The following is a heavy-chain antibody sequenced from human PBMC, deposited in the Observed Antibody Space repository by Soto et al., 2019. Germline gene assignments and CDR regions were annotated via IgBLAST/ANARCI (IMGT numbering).Heavy chain of an antibody. J-gene: IGHJ4*02. CDR3: AQGTAVARQHFAN. CDR1: GFTFSDFG. Sequence: QVQLVESGGGVVQPERSLRLSCATSGFTFSDFGMHWVRQAPGKGLEWVAAISADGSDKYYPGSVQGRFTISRDNTHNALYLKMNSLRTGDTAIYYCAQGTAVARQHFANWGQGTLVTVSS. V-gene: IGHV3-30*18. D-gene: IGHD6-19*01. CDR2: ISADGSDK.